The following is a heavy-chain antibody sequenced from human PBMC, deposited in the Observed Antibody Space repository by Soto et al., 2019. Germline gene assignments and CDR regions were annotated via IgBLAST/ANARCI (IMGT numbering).Heavy chain of an antibody. CDR3: AREADYYDSSGYNFPAFDI. CDR2: IIPIFGTA. J-gene: IGHJ3*02. V-gene: IGHV1-69*01. CDR1: GGTFSSYA. D-gene: IGHD3-22*01. Sequence: QVQLVQSGAEVKKPGSSVKVSCKASGGTFSSYAISWVRQAPGQGLEWMGGIIPIFGTANYAQKFQGRVTITADESTSTAYMELSSLRSDDTAVYYCAREADYYDSSGYNFPAFDIWGQGTMVTVSS.